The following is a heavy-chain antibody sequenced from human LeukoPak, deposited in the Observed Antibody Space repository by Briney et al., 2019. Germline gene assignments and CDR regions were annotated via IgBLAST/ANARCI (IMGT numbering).Heavy chain of an antibody. D-gene: IGHD6-19*01. CDR3: ARGRLVGRAAGV. V-gene: IGHV3-20*04. J-gene: IGHJ6*04. CDR2: INWDGGST. CDR1: GFTVSSNY. Sequence: PGGSLRLSCAASGFTVSSNYMSWVRQAPGKGLEWVSGINWDGGSTGYADSVKGRLTISRDNAKNSLYLQMNSLRAEDTALYYCARGRLVGRAAGVWGKGTTVTVSS.